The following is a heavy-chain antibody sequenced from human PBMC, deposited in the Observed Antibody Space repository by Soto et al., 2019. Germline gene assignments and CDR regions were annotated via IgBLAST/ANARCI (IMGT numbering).Heavy chain of an antibody. J-gene: IGHJ5*02. D-gene: IGHD2-2*01. Sequence: HPVGSLRLSCASSVCTFSSYAMSWVRQPPGKGLEWVSAISGSGGSTYYADSVKGRFTISRDNSKNTLYLQMNKLRAEDTAVYYCAKDPRCRSPSCSNWFEPWGQATLVIVS. CDR1: VCTFSSYA. V-gene: IGHV3-23*01. CDR3: AKDPRCRSPSCSNWFEP. CDR2: ISGSGGST.